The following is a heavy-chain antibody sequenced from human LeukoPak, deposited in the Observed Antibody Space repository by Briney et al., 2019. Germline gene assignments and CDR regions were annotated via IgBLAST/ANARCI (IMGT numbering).Heavy chain of an antibody. CDR1: GYTFTNYY. Sequence: GPSVKVSCKASGYTFTNYYMHWVRQAPGQGLEWMGWINTNTGNPTYAQGFTGRIVFSLDTSVSTAYLQISSLKAEDSAVYYCAKNGLGAVVKTDWGQGTLVTVSS. CDR3: AKNGLGAVVKTD. J-gene: IGHJ4*02. D-gene: IGHD3-22*01. V-gene: IGHV7-4-1*02. CDR2: INTNTGNP.